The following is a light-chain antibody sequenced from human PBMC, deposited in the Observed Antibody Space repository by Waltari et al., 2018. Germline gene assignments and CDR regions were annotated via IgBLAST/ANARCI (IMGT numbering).Light chain of an antibody. CDR3: QNHERLPAT. Sequence: EIVLTQSPGTLSLSPGERAPLSCRASQNVGRYLVWYQKKPGQAPRLLIYEASRRATGIPDRFSGSGSGTDFSLTISRLEPEDFAVYYCQNHERLPATFGQGTKVEIK. CDR2: EAS. J-gene: IGKJ1*01. CDR1: QNVGRY. V-gene: IGKV3-20*01.